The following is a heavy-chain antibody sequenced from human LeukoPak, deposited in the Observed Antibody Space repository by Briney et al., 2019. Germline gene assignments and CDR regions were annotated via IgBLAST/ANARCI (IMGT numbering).Heavy chain of an antibody. V-gene: IGHV4-59*01. CDR2: IYYSGST. J-gene: IGHJ4*02. D-gene: IGHD5-24*01. CDR3: ARGQIGRWLQL. CDR1: GGSISSYY. Sequence: SETLSLTCTVSGGSISSYYWSWIRQPPGKGLEWIGYIYYSGSTNYNPSLKSRVTISVDTSKNQFSLKLSSVTAADMAVYYCARGQIGRWLQLWGQGTLVTVSS.